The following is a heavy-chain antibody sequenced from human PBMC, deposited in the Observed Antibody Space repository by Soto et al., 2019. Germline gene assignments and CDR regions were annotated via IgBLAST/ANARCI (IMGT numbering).Heavy chain of an antibody. D-gene: IGHD3-22*01. Sequence: TLSLTCAVYGGSFSGYYWGWIRQPPGKGLEWIGEINHSGSTNYNPSLKSRVTISVDTSKNQFSLKLSSVTAADTAVYYCARERPYYYDSSGYYYSFFFDYWGQGTLVTVSS. CDR1: GGSFSGYY. J-gene: IGHJ4*02. CDR3: ARERPYYYDSSGYYYSFFFDY. V-gene: IGHV4-34*01. CDR2: INHSGST.